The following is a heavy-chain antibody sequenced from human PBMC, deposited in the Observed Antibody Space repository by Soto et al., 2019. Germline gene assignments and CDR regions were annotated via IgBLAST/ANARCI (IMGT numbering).Heavy chain of an antibody. Sequence: ASVKVSCKASGYTFTNSYMHRVRQAPGQGLEWMGIINPSGGSTSYAQKFQGRVTMTRDTSTSIVYMELSSLRSEDTAVYYCARGGCGYQTSMAFDIWGQGTMVTVSS. CDR1: GYTFTNSY. V-gene: IGHV1-46*03. D-gene: IGHD3-22*01. CDR3: ARGGCGYQTSMAFDI. J-gene: IGHJ3*02. CDR2: INPSGGST.